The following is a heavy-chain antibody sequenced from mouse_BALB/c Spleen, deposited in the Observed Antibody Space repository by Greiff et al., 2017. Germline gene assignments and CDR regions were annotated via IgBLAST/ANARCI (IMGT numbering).Heavy chain of an antibody. CDR1: GFTFSSYG. CDR2: INSNGGST. CDR3: ARDREIHYYGYEAMDY. J-gene: IGHJ4*01. D-gene: IGHD1-2*01. V-gene: IGHV5-6-3*01. Sequence: EVKLVESGGGLVQPGGSLKLSCAASGFTFSSYGMSWVRQTPDKRLELVATINSNGGSTYYPDSVKGRFTISRDNAKNTLYLQMSSLKSEDTAMYYCARDREIHYYGYEAMDYWGQGTSVTVSS.